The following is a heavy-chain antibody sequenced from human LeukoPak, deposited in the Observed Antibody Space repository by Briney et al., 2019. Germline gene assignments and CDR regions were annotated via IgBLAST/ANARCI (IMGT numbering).Heavy chain of an antibody. CDR1: GYSISSGYY. CDR2: IYHSGTT. Sequence: SETLSLTCTVSGYSISSGYYWGWIRQPPGKGLEWIGLIYHSGTTHYNPSLKSRLTFSLDKSKNQFSLKLTSMTAADTALYYCARNYYGSGAFYVHNWGQGILVTVSA. V-gene: IGHV4-38-2*02. J-gene: IGHJ4*02. CDR3: ARNYYGSGAFYVHN. D-gene: IGHD3-10*01.